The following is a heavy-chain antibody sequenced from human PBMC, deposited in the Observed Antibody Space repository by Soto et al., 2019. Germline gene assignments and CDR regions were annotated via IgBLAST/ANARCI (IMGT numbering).Heavy chain of an antibody. V-gene: IGHV3-33*01. CDR1: GFTFSNYH. J-gene: IGHJ4*02. D-gene: IGHD6-13*01. CDR2: IWNDGTEK. CDR3: ARIDSWALNFDY. Sequence: QVQLVESGGGVVQPGRSLRLSCAASGFTFSNYHIHWVRQTPGKGLEWVAVIWNDGTEKYYADSVKGRFTISRDNSNNMLYLQMNSLRVEDTAVYYCARIDSWALNFDYWGQGTLVTVSS.